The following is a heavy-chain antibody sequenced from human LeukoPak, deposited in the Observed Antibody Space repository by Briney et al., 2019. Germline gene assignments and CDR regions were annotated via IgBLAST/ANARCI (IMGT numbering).Heavy chain of an antibody. Sequence: SETLSLTCAVYGGSFSGYYWSWIRQPPGKGLEWIGEINQSGSTNYNPSLKSRVTISLDTSKTKFSLKLSSVTAADTAVYYCARRPARRTYNWFDPWGQGTLVTVSS. J-gene: IGHJ5*02. CDR3: ARRPARRTYNWFDP. CDR2: INQSGST. D-gene: IGHD3-16*01. V-gene: IGHV4-34*01. CDR1: GGSFSGYY.